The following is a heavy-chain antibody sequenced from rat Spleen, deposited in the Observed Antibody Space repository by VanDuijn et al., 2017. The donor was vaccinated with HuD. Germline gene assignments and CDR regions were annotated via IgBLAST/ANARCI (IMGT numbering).Heavy chain of an antibody. CDR1: GFSLTAFH. Sequence: QVRLKESGPGLVQPSQTLSLTCTVSGFSLTAFHVHWVRQPPGKGLEWMGGIWGNGNTNYNSALKSRLSISRDTSKSQVFLKMNSLQTDDTGTYYCTRETSVATDYFDYWGQGVMVTVSS. CDR2: IWGNGNT. CDR3: TRETSVATDYFDY. V-gene: IGHV2S54*01. J-gene: IGHJ2*01. D-gene: IGHD1-8*01.